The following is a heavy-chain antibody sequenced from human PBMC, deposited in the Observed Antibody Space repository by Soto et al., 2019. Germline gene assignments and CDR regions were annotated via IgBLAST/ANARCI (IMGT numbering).Heavy chain of an antibody. CDR3: ARDARSDFWSGYYPRALGFDY. J-gene: IGHJ4*02. D-gene: IGHD3-3*01. Sequence: SVKVSCKASGGTFSSYAISWVRQAPGQGLEWMGGIIPIFGTANYAQKFQGRVTITADESTSTAYMELSSLRSEDTAVYYCARDARSDFWSGYYPRALGFDYWGQGTLVTVSS. CDR1: GGTFSSYA. CDR2: IIPIFGTA. V-gene: IGHV1-69*13.